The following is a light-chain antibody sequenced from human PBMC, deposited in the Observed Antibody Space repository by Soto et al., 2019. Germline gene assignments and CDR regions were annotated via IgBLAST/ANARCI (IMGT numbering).Light chain of an antibody. J-gene: IGKJ1*01. V-gene: IGKV3-15*01. CDR1: PSVTNF. Sequence: ESVLTQSPATLSLSPGERATLSCRASPSVTNFLAWYQQKPGQAPRLLIYGASTRATGIPARFSGSGSGTEFTLTISSRLSDDVSEDYYRQYNSGSVGTFGQGTKVDIK. CDR3: RQYNSGSVGT. CDR2: GAS.